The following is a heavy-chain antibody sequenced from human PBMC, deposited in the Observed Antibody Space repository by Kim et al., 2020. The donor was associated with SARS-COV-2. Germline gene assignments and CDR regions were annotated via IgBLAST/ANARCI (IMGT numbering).Heavy chain of an antibody. J-gene: IGHJ3*02. CDR3: ARADSSGKNAFDI. V-gene: IGHV1-69*04. Sequence: YAQKFQGRVTITADKSTSTAYMELSSLRSEDTAVYYCARADSSGKNAFDIWGQGTMVTISS. D-gene: IGHD6-19*01.